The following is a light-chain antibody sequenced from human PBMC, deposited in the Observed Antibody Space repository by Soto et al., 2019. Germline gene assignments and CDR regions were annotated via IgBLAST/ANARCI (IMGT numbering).Light chain of an antibody. CDR3: QQYGAQPYY. Sequence: EVVLTQSPGMLSLSPGERATLSCRVSQSVSSSYLGWYQQRPGQAPRLLMYGTSRRATGIPDRFSGSGSGTDFTLTISRLEPEDFEVYYCQQYGAQPYYFGQGTKLEIK. V-gene: IGKV3-20*01. CDR2: GTS. CDR1: QSVSSSY. J-gene: IGKJ2*01.